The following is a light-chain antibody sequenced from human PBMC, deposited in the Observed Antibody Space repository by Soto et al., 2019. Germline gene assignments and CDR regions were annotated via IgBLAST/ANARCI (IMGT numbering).Light chain of an antibody. CDR3: MQALQTPLT. J-gene: IGKJ4*01. V-gene: IGKV2-28*01. CDR2: LGS. Sequence: DIVMTQSPVSLPVTPGEPASISCRASQSLLHSNGYNCLDWYLQKPGQSPQLLILLGSNRASGVPDRFSGSGSGTDFTLKISRVEAEDVGLYYGMQALQTPLTFGGGTNVDIK. CDR1: QSLLHSNGYNC.